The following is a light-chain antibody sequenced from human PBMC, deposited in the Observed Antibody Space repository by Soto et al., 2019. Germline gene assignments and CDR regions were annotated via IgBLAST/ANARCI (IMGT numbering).Light chain of an antibody. J-gene: IGLJ1*01. CDR3: SSYTSSSTYV. V-gene: IGLV2-14*01. CDR2: EVS. Sequence: QSALTQPASVSGSPGQSITISCTGTSSDVGGYNYVSWYQQHAGKAPKLMIYEVSNRPSGVSNRFSGSKSDNTASLTISGLQAEDEPDYYCSSYTSSSTYVFGTGTKVTVL. CDR1: SSDVGGYNY.